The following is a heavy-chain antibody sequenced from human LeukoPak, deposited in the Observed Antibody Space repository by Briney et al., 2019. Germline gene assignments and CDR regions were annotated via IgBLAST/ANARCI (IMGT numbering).Heavy chain of an antibody. V-gene: IGHV5-51*01. CDR2: IYPGDSDA. CDR3: ARPGVGATWSGHYYGVDV. CDR1: GYSFISYW. Sequence: GESLKISCQGSGYSFISYWIAWVRQMPGRGLEWMGIIYPGDSDARYSPSFQGQVTISVDKSINTAYLQWSSLKASDSAIYYCARPGVGATWSGHYYGVDVWGQGTTVTVSS. J-gene: IGHJ6*02. D-gene: IGHD1-26*01.